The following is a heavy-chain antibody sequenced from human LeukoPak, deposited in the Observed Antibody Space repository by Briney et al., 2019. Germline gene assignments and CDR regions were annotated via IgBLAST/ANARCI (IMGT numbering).Heavy chain of an antibody. CDR2: INTANGNT. Sequence: GASVKVSCKASGYTFTRYPMHWVRQVPGQRLEWMGWINTANGNTKFSEKFQGRVTITRDTSASTAYMELSSLRSEDTAVYFCARYNSDQNAFDLWGQGTMITVSS. D-gene: IGHD6-25*01. CDR1: GYTFTRYP. J-gene: IGHJ3*01. V-gene: IGHV1-3*04. CDR3: ARYNSDQNAFDL.